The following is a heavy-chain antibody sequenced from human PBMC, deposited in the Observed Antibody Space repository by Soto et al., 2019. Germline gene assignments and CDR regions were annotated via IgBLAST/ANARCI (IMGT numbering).Heavy chain of an antibody. Sequence: PGGSLRLSWIGSGFTFGDHAMSCFRQAPGKGLEWVGFIRSKAYGGTTEYAASVKGRFTISRDDSNSIAYLQMNSLKTEDTAVYYCQYQLLTYYYGMDVWGQGTTVTVS. V-gene: IGHV3-49*03. CDR1: GFTFGDHA. J-gene: IGHJ6*02. CDR2: IRSKAYGGTT. D-gene: IGHD2-2*01. CDR3: QYQLLTYYYGMDV.